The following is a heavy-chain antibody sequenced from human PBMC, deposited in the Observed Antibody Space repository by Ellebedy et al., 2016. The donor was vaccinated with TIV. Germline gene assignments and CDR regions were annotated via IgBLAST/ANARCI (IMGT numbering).Heavy chain of an antibody. V-gene: IGHV1-18*01. J-gene: IGHJ3*02. CDR1: GYTFTSYG. D-gene: IGHD2-2*01. CDR2: ISAGNGNT. CDR3: ARDKCSSTSCYYDAFDI. Sequence: ASVKVSCXASGYTFTSYGISWVRQAPGQGLEWMGWISAGNGNTKYSQKFQGRVTITRDTSASTAYMELSSLRSEDTAVYYCARDKCSSTSCYYDAFDIWGQGTLVTVSS.